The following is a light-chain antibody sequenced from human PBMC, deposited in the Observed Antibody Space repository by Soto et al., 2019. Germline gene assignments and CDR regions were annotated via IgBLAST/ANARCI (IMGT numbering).Light chain of an antibody. Sequence: QSVLTQPTSVSGSPGQSITISCTGNHNDIGTYDYVSWYQQHPGRAPRLLIHGVTTRPSGISGRFSASKSGLTASLTISGLQPEDEADYYCSSFTSNRIYVFGPGINVTVL. CDR2: GVT. V-gene: IGLV2-14*03. J-gene: IGLJ1*01. CDR3: SSFTSNRIYV. CDR1: HNDIGTYDY.